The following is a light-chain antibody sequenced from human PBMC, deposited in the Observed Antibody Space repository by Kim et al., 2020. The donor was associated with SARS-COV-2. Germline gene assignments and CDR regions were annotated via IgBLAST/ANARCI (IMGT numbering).Light chain of an antibody. J-gene: IGKJ1*01. V-gene: IGKV1-5*01. CDR2: VVS. Sequence: ASVGDRVTISCRASQSISMCLSWDQQRPRKAPKLLIYVVSSLESGGPSRFSGSGAGTECTLTISRLQPDDFATYYCQQYNSEPCTFGEGTKVDIK. CDR3: QQYNSEPCT. CDR1: QSISMC.